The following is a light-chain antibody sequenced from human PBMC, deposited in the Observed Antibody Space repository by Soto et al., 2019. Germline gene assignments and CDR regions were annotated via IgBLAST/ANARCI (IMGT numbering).Light chain of an antibody. V-gene: IGLV1-44*01. CDR3: AAWDDSLNGLV. Sequence: QSVLTQPPSASGTPGQRVTISCSGSSSNIGSNTVKWYQHLPGTAPQLLIYTNSQRPSGVPDRFSGSKSGTSASLAISGLQSEDEADYDCAAWDDSLNGLVFGTGTKLTVL. CDR1: SSNIGSNT. CDR2: TNS. J-gene: IGLJ1*01.